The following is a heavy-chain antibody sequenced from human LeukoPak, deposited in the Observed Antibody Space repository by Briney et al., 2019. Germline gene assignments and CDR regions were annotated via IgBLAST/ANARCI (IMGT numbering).Heavy chain of an antibody. J-gene: IGHJ4*02. CDR3: ARVDIVVVGGVGYFDY. D-gene: IGHD2-15*01. Sequence: GGSLRLSCAASGLTFSSYEMNWVRQAPGKGLEWVSYISSSGSTIYYADSVKGRFTISRDNAKNSLYLQMNSLRAEDTAVYYCARVDIVVVGGVGYFDYWGQGTLVTVSS. V-gene: IGHV3-48*03. CDR1: GLTFSSYE. CDR2: ISSSGSTI.